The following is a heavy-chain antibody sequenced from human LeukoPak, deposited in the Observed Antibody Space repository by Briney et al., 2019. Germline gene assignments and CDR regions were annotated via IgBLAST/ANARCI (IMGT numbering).Heavy chain of an antibody. CDR2: IYYSGST. CDR3: ARDLVL. V-gene: IGHV4-59*01. Sequence: SETLSLTCTVSGGSISSYYWSWIRQPPGKGLEWIGYIYYSGSTNYNPSLKSRVTISVDTSKNQFSLKLSSVTAADTAVYYCARDLVLWGQRTLVTVSS. D-gene: IGHD2-15*01. CDR1: GGSISSYY. J-gene: IGHJ4*02.